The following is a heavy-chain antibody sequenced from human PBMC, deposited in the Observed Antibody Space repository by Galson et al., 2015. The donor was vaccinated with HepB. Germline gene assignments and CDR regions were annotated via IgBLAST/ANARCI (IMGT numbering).Heavy chain of an antibody. CDR2: TYYRAKWYN. D-gene: IGHD6-19*01. Sequence: CAISGDSVSNNNVAWYWIRQSPSRGLEWLGRTYYRAKWYNDYAVSVRSRITISPDTSKNQFSLQLNSVTPEDTAVYYCAGVVGTIYYYGMDVWGQGTTVTVSS. CDR1: GDSVSNNNVA. V-gene: IGHV6-1*01. CDR3: AGVVGTIYYYGMDV. J-gene: IGHJ6*02.